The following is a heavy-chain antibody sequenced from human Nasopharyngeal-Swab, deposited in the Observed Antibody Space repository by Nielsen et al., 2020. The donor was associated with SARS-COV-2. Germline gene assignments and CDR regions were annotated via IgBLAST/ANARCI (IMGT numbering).Heavy chain of an antibody. V-gene: IGHV1-46*01. CDR1: GYTFTSYY. Sequence: ASVKVSCKVSGYTFTSYYMHWVRQAPGQGLEWMGIINPSGGSTSYAQKFQGRVTMTRDTSTSTVYMELSSLRSEDTAVYYCASFYSGYDDAFDIWGQGTMVTVSS. D-gene: IGHD5-12*01. CDR3: ASFYSGYDDAFDI. J-gene: IGHJ3*02. CDR2: INPSGGST.